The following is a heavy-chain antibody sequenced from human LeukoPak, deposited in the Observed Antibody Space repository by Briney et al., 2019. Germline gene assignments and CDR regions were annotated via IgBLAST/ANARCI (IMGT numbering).Heavy chain of an antibody. CDR2: INHSGST. J-gene: IGHJ3*02. Sequence: SETLSLTCAVYGGSSSGYYWSWIRQPPGKGLEWIGEINHSGSTNYNPSLKSRVTISVDTSKNQFSLKLSSVTAADTAVYYCARGAVVGAFDIWGQGTMVTVSS. D-gene: IGHD2-15*01. V-gene: IGHV4-34*01. CDR3: ARGAVVGAFDI. CDR1: GGSSSGYY.